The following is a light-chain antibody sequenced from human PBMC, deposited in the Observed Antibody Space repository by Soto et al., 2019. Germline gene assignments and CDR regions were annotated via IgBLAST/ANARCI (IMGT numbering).Light chain of an antibody. Sequence: QSVLTQPPSVSGAPGQRVTISCTGSSSNIGADYDVHWYQQLPGTAPKLLIYGNSNRPSGVPDRFSGSKSGTSASLAITGVKAEDEADYYCQSYDSSLSAVVFGGGTKLTVL. CDR2: GNS. CDR1: SSNIGADYD. J-gene: IGLJ3*02. CDR3: QSYDSSLSAVV. V-gene: IGLV1-40*01.